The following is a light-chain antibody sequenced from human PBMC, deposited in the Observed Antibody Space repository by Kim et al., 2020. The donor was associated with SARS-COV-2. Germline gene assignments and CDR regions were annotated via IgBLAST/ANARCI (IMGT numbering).Light chain of an antibody. CDR1: QDIRTS. CDR3: QQANDFPMT. J-gene: IGKJ1*01. CDR2: DAT. Sequence: DIQLTQSLSSVSPSVGDRVTITCRASQDIRTSLAWYQQKPGKAPRLLIFDATRLETGVPSRFIGSGSGTEFTLTIRSQQPEDFATYYCQQANDFPMTFGRGTKVDIK. V-gene: IGKV1-12*01.